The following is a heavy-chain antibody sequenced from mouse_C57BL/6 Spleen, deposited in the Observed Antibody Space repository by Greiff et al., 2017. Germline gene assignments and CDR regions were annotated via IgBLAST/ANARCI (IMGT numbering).Heavy chain of an antibody. CDR2: IGSGGSYT. D-gene: IGHD2-1*01. CDR3: ARSYGNSLDY. V-gene: IGHV5-6*01. J-gene: IGHJ2*01. CDR1: GFTFSSYG. Sequence: DVQLVESGGDLVKPGGSLKLSCAASGFTFSSYGMSWVRQTPDKRLEWVATIGSGGSYTYYPDSVKGRFTISRDNAKNTLYLQMSSLKSEDTAMYYCARSYGNSLDYWGQGTTLTVSS.